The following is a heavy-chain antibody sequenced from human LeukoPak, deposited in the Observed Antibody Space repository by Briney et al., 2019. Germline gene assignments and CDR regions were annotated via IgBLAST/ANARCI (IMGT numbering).Heavy chain of an antibody. D-gene: IGHD5-18*01. Sequence: GASVKVSCKASGYSFTGSAMNWVRQAPGQGLEWMGWISTYNGDTNYAQKLQDRVTMTTDTSTSTAYMELRSLRSDDTAVYYCARGSSYGFSMGYWGQGTLVTVSS. J-gene: IGHJ4*02. CDR2: ISTYNGDT. CDR1: GYSFTGSA. V-gene: IGHV1-18*01. CDR3: ARGSSYGFSMGY.